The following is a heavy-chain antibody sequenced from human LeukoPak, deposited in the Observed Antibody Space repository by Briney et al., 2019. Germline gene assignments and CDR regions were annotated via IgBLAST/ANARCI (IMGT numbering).Heavy chain of an antibody. CDR2: INHSGST. D-gene: IGHD4-17*01. CDR1: GGSFSGYY. J-gene: IGHJ4*02. V-gene: IGHV4-34*01. Sequence: PSETLSLTCAVYGGSFSGYYWSCIRQRPGKGQGWIGEINHSGSTNYNPSLKSRVTISVDTSKNQFSLKLSSVTAADTAVYYCARWTTVTRAFDYWGQGTLVTVSS. CDR3: ARWTTVTRAFDY.